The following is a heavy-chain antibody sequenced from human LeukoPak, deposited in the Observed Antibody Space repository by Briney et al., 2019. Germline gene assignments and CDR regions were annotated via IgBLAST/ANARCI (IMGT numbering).Heavy chain of an antibody. CDR3: AKTSKAYRSSSGGFDY. V-gene: IGHV3-23*01. J-gene: IGHJ4*02. Sequence: GPLTLSCAASGFTFSIYAMSWVGHAPGKGRGWVSAISGRGGSTYYADSVKGRFTISRDNPKNTLYLQMNSLRAEDTAVYYCAKTSKAYRSSSGGFDYWGQGTLVTVSS. CDR2: ISGRGGST. CDR1: GFTFSIYA. D-gene: IGHD6-6*01.